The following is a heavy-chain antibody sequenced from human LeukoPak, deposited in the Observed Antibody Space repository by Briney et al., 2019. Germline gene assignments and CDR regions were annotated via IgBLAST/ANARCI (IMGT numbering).Heavy chain of an antibody. CDR1: GFTFSSYS. J-gene: IGHJ4*02. CDR3: AKTVYDSSGYYPGFDY. V-gene: IGHV3-48*04. D-gene: IGHD3-22*01. CDR2: ISSSGSTI. Sequence: GGSLRLSCAGSGFTFSSYSMNWVRQAPGKGLEWVSYISSSGSTIYYADSVKGRFTISRDNAKNSLYLQMNSLRAEDTAVYYCAKTVYDSSGYYPGFDYWGQGTLVTVSS.